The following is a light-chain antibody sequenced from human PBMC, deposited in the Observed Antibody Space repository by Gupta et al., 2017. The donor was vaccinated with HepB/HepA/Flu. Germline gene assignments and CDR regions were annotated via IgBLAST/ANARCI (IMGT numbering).Light chain of an antibody. CDR2: KDS. V-gene: IGLV3-25*03. CDR1: ALPKQY. CDR3: QSADSSGTYAVV. Sequence: SYELTQPPSVSVSPGQTARITCSGDALPKQYAYWYQQKPGQAPVLVIYKDSERPSGIPGRFSGSSSGTTGTLTIRGIQAEDEADYYCQSADSSGTYAVVFGGGTKLTVL. J-gene: IGLJ2*01.